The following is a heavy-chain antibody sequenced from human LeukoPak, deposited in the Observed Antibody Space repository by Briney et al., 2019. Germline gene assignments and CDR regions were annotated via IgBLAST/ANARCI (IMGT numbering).Heavy chain of an antibody. CDR2: IYYSGST. CDR1: GGSISSYY. D-gene: IGHD3-10*01. J-gene: IGHJ3*02. CDR3: ARLGISGAFDI. Sequence: PSETLSLTCTVSGGSISSYYWSWIRQPPGKGLEWIGYIYYSGSTNYNPSLKSRVTIPVDTSKNQFSLKLSSVTAADTAVYYCARLGISGAFDIWGQGTMVTVSS. V-gene: IGHV4-59*08.